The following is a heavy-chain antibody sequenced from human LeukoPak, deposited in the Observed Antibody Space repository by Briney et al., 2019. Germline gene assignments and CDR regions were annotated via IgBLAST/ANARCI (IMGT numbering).Heavy chain of an antibody. Sequence: GGSLRLSCAASGFTFSSYGMHWVRQAPGKGLEWVAFIRYDGSNKYYADSVKGRFTISRDNSKNTLYLQMNSLRAEDTAVYYCAKAYHSSSWGALDYWGQGTLVTVSS. CDR3: AKAYHSSSWGALDY. D-gene: IGHD6-13*01. CDR2: IRYDGSNK. V-gene: IGHV3-30*02. CDR1: GFTFSSYG. J-gene: IGHJ4*02.